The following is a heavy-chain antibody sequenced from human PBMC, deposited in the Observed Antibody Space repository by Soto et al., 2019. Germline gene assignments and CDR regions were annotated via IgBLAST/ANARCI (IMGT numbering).Heavy chain of an antibody. CDR1: GGTFSSYA. CDR2: IIPIFGTA. CDR3: ARDLPTYGSGSYSVYYYYGVDV. D-gene: IGHD3-10*01. V-gene: IGHV1-69*01. J-gene: IGHJ6*02. Sequence: QVQLVQSGAEVKKPGSSVKVSCKASGGTFSSYAISWVRQAPGQGLEWMGGIIPIFGTANYAQKFQGRVTITADESTSTAYMELSSLRSEDTGVYYCARDLPTYGSGSYSVYYYYGVDVWGQGTTVTVSS.